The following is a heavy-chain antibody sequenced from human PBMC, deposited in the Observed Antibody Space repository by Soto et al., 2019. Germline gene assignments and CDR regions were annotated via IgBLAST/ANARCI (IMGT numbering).Heavy chain of an antibody. J-gene: IGHJ4*02. CDR1: GYTFTSYG. CDR3: ARDRPNYDFWSGYYYGFDY. D-gene: IGHD3-3*01. CDR2: ISAYNGNT. V-gene: IGHV1-18*01. Sequence: QVQLVQSGAEVKKPGASVKISCKASGYTFTSYGISWVRQAPGQGLEWMGWISAYNGNTNYAQKLQGRVTMTTDTSTSTAYMELRSLRSDDTAVYYCARDRPNYDFWSGYYYGFDYWGQGTLVTVSS.